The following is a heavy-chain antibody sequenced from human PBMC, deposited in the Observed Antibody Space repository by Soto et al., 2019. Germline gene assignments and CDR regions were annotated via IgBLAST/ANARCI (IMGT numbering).Heavy chain of an antibody. CDR2: IYPSDSDT. CDR1: GYTLTIYW. Sequence: PGGSLKISCQVSGYTLTIYWIGWVRQMPGKGLEWMGIIYPSDSDTRYSPSFQGQVTISADQSINTAYLQWDSLKASDTAIYYCARPANTVADHFDLWGQGTPVTVSS. V-gene: IGHV5-51*01. D-gene: IGHD4-17*01. J-gene: IGHJ4*02. CDR3: ARPANTVADHFDL.